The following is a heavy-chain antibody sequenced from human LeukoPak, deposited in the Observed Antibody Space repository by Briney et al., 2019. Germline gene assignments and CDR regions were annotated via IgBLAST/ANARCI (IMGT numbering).Heavy chain of an antibody. CDR2: IYYSGST. CDR1: GGSISSSSYY. V-gene: IGHV4-39*01. D-gene: IGHD3-3*01. CDR3: ARGEWSASEYYMDV. J-gene: IGHJ6*03. Sequence: PSETLSLTCTVSGGSISSSSYYWGWIRQPPGKGLEWIGSIYYSGSTYYNPSLKSRVTISVDTSKNQFSLKLSSVTAADTAVYYCARGEWSASEYYMDVWGKGTTVTVSS.